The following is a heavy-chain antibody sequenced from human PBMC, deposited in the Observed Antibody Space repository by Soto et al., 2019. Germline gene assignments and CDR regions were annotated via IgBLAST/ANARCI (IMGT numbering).Heavy chain of an antibody. Sequence: GSLRISCATSGITFSSYWKHWVRPAPGKGLVWVSRINSDGSSTSYADSVKGRFTISRDNAKNTLYLQMNSLRAEDTAVYYCARDSGGWYVFDYWGQGTLVTVSS. CDR1: GITFSSYW. J-gene: IGHJ4*02. CDR3: ARDSGGWYVFDY. CDR2: INSDGSST. D-gene: IGHD6-19*01. V-gene: IGHV3-74*01.